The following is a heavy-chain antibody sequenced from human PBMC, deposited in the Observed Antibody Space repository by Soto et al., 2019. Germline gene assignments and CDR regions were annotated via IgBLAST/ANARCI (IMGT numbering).Heavy chain of an antibody. D-gene: IGHD4-4*01. CDR3: VKEKLYSNYEYYFDS. CDR2: ISWHSGTI. Sequence: EVHLVESGGGLVQPGRSLRLSCAASGFSFRNYGMHWVRRVPGKGLEWVSGISWHSGTIGDADSVRGRFTISRDNAKNSLYLQMNSLRPEDPALYYCVKEKLYSNYEYYFDSWGQGPLVTVSS. V-gene: IGHV3-9*01. J-gene: IGHJ4*02. CDR1: GFSFRNYG.